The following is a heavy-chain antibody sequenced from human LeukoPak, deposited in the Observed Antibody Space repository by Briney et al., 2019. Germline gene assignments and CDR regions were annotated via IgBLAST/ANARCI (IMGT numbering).Heavy chain of an antibody. CDR2: ISTYNGHT. D-gene: IGHD3-22*01. CDR1: GYTFTNYG. CDR3: ARNYYYDSSAYYYFDY. V-gene: IGHV1-18*01. J-gene: IGHJ4*02. Sequence: ASVKVSCKASGYTFTNYGLSWVRQAPGQGLEWMGWISTYNGHTNYAQKLQGRVTMTTDTSTSTAYMELRSLRSDDTAVYYCARNYYYDSSAYYYFDYWGQGTLVTVSS.